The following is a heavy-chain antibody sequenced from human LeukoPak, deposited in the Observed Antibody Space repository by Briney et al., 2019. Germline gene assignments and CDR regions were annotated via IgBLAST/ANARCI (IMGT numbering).Heavy chain of an antibody. D-gene: IGHD2-2*02. V-gene: IGHV3-11*01. CDR1: GFTFSDYY. J-gene: IGHJ4*02. CDR2: ISSSGSTI. Sequence: NPGGSLRLSCAASGFTFSDYYMSWIRQAPGKGLEWVSYISSSGSTIYYPDSVKGRFTISRDNAKNSLYLQMNSLRAEDTAVYYCAREGGAIVVVPAAIVWGQGTLVTVSS. CDR3: AREGGAIVVVPAAIV.